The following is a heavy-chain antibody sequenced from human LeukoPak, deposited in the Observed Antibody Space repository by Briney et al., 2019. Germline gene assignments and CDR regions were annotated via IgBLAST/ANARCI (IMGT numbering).Heavy chain of an antibody. V-gene: IGHV1-69*04. Sequence: TFSHYIISSLRPPRSRGLAGMGSIIPILGIANYAQKFQGRVTITADKSTSTAYMELSSLRSEDTAVYYCAREVGTYYDILTGSTGDWGQGTLVTVSS. D-gene: IGHD3-9*01. CDR1: TFSHYI. CDR2: IIPILGIA. CDR3: AREVGTYYDILTGSTGD. J-gene: IGHJ4*02.